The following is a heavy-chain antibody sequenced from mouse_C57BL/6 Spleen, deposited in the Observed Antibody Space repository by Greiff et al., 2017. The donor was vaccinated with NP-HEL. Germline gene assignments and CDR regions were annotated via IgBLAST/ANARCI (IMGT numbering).Heavy chain of an antibody. Sequence: VQLQQSGPELVKPGASVKISCKASGYSFTDYNMNWVKQSNGKSLEWIGVINPNYGTTSYNEKFKSKATLTVDTSSSTAYMQLSSLTSEDSAVYYCARWALTFYAMDYWGQGTSVTVSS. V-gene: IGHV1-39*01. J-gene: IGHJ4*01. CDR3: ARWALTFYAMDY. CDR2: INPNYGTT. D-gene: IGHD4-1*01. CDR1: GYSFTDYN.